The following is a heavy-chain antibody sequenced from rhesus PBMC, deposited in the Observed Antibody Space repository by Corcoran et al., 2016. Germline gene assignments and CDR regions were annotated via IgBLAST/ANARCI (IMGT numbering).Heavy chain of an antibody. J-gene: IGHJ4*01. Sequence: QATLKESGPALVKPTQTLTLTCTFSGFSISPTGTGVGWIRQPPGKALEWLASIYWNDSKYYSTSLKSRLTISMDTSKNQVVLAMTNMDPVDTATYYCARVGYSYLVDYWGQGVLVTVSS. CDR2: IYWNDSK. CDR1: GFSISPTGTG. V-gene: IGHV2-95*01. CDR3: ARVGYSYLVDY. D-gene: IGHD5-12*01.